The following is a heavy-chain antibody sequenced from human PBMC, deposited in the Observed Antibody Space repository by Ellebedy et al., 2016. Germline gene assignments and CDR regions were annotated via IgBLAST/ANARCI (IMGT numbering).Heavy chain of an antibody. CDR3: TTGYCSSATCYEGNDY. V-gene: IGHV3-15*01. CDR2: IKRKTDGGTT. Sequence: GESLKISXAASGFIFSRAWMSWVRQAPGKGLEWVGRIKRKTDGGTTDYAAPVKGRFTISRDDSKNTLYLQMNSLKTEDTAVYYCTTGYCSSATCYEGNDYWGQGTLVTVSS. J-gene: IGHJ4*02. CDR1: GFIFSRAW. D-gene: IGHD2-2*03.